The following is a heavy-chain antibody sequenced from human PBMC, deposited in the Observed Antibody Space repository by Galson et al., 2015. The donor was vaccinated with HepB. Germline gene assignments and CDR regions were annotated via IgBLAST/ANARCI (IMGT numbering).Heavy chain of an antibody. V-gene: IGHV3-30*04. CDR3: ARGPTMTTLDDY. CDR2: ISYDGSDK. J-gene: IGHJ4*02. D-gene: IGHD4-23*01. CDR1: GFTFNDYD. Sequence: SLRLSCAASGFTFNDYDIHWVRQAPGKGLEWLAVISYDGSDKYYADSVKGRFTVSRDNSKNTMFLQMNSLRPKDTAVYYCARGPTMTTLDDYWGQGTLVTVSS.